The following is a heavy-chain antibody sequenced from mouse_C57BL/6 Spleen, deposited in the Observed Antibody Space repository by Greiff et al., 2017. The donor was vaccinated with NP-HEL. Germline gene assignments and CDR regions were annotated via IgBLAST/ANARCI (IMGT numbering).Heavy chain of an antibody. CDR3: TRRGTTGGEKKFDE. V-gene: IGHV1-15*01. CDR1: GYTFTDYE. Sequence: QVQLKASGAELVRPGASVPLSCKASGYTFTDYEMHWVKQTPVHGLEWIGAIDPETGGTAYNQKFKGKAILTADKSSSTAYMELRSLTSEDEAGYEWTRRGTTGGEKKFDEWGKGNTLTVSS. D-gene: IGHD2-12*01. CDR2: IDPETGGT. J-gene: IGHJ2*01.